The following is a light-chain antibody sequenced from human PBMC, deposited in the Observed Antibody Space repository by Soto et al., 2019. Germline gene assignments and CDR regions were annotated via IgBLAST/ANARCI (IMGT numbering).Light chain of an antibody. Sequence: QSVLTQPASVSGSPGQSITISCTGTSSDVGGYNSVSWYQRHPGKAPKLMIYEVSNRPSGVSNRFSGSKSGNTASLTISGLQAEDEADYYCSSYTSSSTWVFGGGTKLTVL. CDR3: SSYTSSSTWV. CDR1: SSDVGGYNS. V-gene: IGLV2-14*01. CDR2: EVS. J-gene: IGLJ3*02.